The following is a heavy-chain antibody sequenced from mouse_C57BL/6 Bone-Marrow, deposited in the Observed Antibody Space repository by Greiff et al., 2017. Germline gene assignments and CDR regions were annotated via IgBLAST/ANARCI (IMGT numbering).Heavy chain of an antibody. CDR1: GFTFSDYG. Sequence: EVKVVESGGGLVKPGGSLKLSCAASGFTFSDYGMHWVRQAPEMGLEWVAYISSGSSTIYYADTVKGRFTISRDKAKNTLFLQRTSLRSEDTAMYYCTRRLVCDYWGQGTTLTVYS. V-gene: IGHV5-17*01. D-gene: IGHD2-2*01. CDR3: TRRLVCDY. CDR2: ISSGSSTI. J-gene: IGHJ2*01.